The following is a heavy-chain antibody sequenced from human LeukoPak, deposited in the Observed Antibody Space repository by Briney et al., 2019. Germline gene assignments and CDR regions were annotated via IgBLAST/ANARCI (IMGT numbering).Heavy chain of an antibody. V-gene: IGHV3-23*01. CDR3: AIGCGDAYYYYIDV. Sequence: GGSLRLSCAASGFTITSYAISWVRQAPGKGLEWVSAISGSDGSTFYADSVKGRFTVSRDNFKNTLYLQMNSLRAEDTAVYYWAIGCGDAYYYYIDVWGKGTTVTVSS. CDR1: GFTITSYA. D-gene: IGHD7-27*01. J-gene: IGHJ6*03. CDR2: ISGSDGST.